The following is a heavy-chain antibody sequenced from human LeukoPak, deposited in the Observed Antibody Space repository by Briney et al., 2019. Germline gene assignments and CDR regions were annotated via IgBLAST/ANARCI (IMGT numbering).Heavy chain of an antibody. V-gene: IGHV4-59*12. J-gene: IGHJ4*02. Sequence: SETLSLTCTVSGGSISSYYWSWIRQPPGKGLEWIGYIYYSGSTNYNPSLKSRVTISVDTSKNQFSLKLSSVTAADTAVYYCARDPYDSSGTWGQGTLVTVSS. CDR1: GGSISSYY. D-gene: IGHD3-22*01. CDR3: ARDPYDSSGT. CDR2: IYYSGST.